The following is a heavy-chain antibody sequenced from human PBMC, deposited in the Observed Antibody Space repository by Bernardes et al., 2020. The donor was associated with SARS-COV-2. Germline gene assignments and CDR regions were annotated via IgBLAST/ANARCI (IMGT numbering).Heavy chain of an antibody. D-gene: IGHD1-7*01. CDR3: ARAGNYRFDF. Sequence: GGSLRLSCAASGFTFSTYWMHWVRQAPGKGLEWVSRTNADGRDLNYADSVKGRFTISRDNAKNTLYLQMNSLRAEDTAVYYCARAGNYRFDFWGQGTLVTVSS. CDR2: TNADGRDL. CDR1: GFTFSTYW. J-gene: IGHJ4*02. V-gene: IGHV3-74*01.